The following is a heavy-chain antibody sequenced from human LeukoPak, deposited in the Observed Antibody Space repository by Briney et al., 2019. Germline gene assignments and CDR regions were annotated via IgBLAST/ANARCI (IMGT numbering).Heavy chain of an antibody. CDR3: AGGRQWLEL. CDR1: GFTFSSYT. V-gene: IGHV3-48*04. CDR2: IRSVDDIT. Sequence: PGGSLRLSCAASGFTFSSYTMNWVRQVPGKGLEWVSHIRSVDDITYYADSVKGRFTISRDNTKSSLYLQMNSLRAEDTAAYYCAGGRQWLELWGQGTLVTVSS. D-gene: IGHD6-19*01. J-gene: IGHJ4*02.